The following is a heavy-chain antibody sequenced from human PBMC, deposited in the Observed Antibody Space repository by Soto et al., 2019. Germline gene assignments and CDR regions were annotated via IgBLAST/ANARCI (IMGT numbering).Heavy chain of an antibody. Sequence: SLRLSCAASGFNFSNHWMHWVRQRPAEGLVWVSRITSDGKSKAYAESVKGRFAISRDNAKNTLYLQMNGLTAEDTAVYYCARESGDWPLNWFDPWGQGTLVTVPS. V-gene: IGHV3-74*01. CDR3: ARESGDWPLNWFDP. CDR1: GFNFSNHW. CDR2: ITSDGKSK. J-gene: IGHJ5*02. D-gene: IGHD2-21*02.